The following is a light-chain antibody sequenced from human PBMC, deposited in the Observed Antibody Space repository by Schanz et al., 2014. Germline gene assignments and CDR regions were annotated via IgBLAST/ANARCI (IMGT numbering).Light chain of an antibody. CDR3: SSYTSSTPLA. J-gene: IGLJ2*01. Sequence: QSALTQPASVSASPGQSITISCSGSSSDIGGYNYVSWYQQHPGKAPKLLIFDVSDRPTGVSNRFSASKSGNTASLTISGLQAEDEADYYCSSYTSSTPLAFGGGTKLTVL. CDR1: SSDIGGYNY. V-gene: IGLV2-14*03. CDR2: DVS.